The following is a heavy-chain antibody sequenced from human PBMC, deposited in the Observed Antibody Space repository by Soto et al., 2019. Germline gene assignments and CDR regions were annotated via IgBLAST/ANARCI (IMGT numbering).Heavy chain of an antibody. CDR1: GFTFSSYW. J-gene: IGHJ6*03. V-gene: IGHV3-74*01. CDR2: INSDGSST. D-gene: IGHD3-10*01. Sequence: GGSLRLSCAASGFTFSSYWMHWVRQAPGKGLVGVSRINSDGSSTSYADSVKGRFTISRDNAKNTLYLQMNSLRAEDTAVYYCARGTMVRDPMDVWGKGTTVTVSS. CDR3: ARGTMVRDPMDV.